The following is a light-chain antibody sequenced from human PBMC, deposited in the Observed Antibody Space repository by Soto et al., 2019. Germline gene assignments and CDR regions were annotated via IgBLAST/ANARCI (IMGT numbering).Light chain of an antibody. CDR3: LQDYNCPHT. CDR1: QGIRND. J-gene: IGKJ3*01. V-gene: IGKV1-6*01. Sequence: AIQMTQSPSSLSASIGYIVTITCRASQGIRNDLGWYQQKPGKAPKVLIYAASNLQSGVPSRFSGSGSGTDFTLTIGSLQPEDFATYYCLQDYNCPHTFGPGTKVDIK. CDR2: AAS.